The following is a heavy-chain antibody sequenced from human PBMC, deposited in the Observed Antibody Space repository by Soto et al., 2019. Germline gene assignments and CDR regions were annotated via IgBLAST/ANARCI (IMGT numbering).Heavy chain of an antibody. CDR3: VKGGWELYLHDYFDY. D-gene: IGHD1-26*01. J-gene: IGHJ4*02. CDR1: GFTFSSYA. Sequence: EVQLVESGGGLVQPGGSLRLSCSASGFTFSSYAMHWVRQAPGKGLEYVSAISSNGGSTYYADSVKGRFTISRDNSKNTLYLQMSSLRAEDRAVYYCVKGGWELYLHDYFDYWGQGTLVTVSS. CDR2: ISSNGGST. V-gene: IGHV3-64D*06.